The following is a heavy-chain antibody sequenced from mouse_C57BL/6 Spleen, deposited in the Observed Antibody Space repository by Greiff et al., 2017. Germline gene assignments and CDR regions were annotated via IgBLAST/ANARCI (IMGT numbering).Heavy chain of an antibody. V-gene: IGHV1-64*01. CDR3: SRSPYYGSSTTYYAMDY. CDR2: IHPNSGST. CDR1: GYTFTSYW. Sequence: VQLQQPGAELVKPGASVKLSCKASGYTFTSYWMHWVKQRPGQGLEWIGMIHPNSGSTNYNEKFKSKATLTVDKSSSTAYMQLSSLTSEDSAVYYCSRSPYYGSSTTYYAMDYWGQGTSVTFSS. J-gene: IGHJ4*01. D-gene: IGHD1-1*01.